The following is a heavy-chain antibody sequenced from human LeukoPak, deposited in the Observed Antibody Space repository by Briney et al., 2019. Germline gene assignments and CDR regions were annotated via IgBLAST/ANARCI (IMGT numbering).Heavy chain of an antibody. CDR3: AKDSRIVLMVYAFDY. CDR2: ISWNSASI. V-gene: IGHV3-9*01. Sequence: GGSLRLSCAASGFIFDEYAMHWVRQAPGKGLEWVSGISWNSASIGYADSVKGRFTISRDNAKNTLYLQMNSLRAEDTAVYYCAKDSRIVLMVYAFDYWGQGTLVTVSS. CDR1: GFIFDEYA. D-gene: IGHD2-8*01. J-gene: IGHJ4*02.